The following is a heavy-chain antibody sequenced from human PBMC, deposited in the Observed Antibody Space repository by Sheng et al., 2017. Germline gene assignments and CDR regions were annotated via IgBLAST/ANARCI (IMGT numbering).Heavy chain of an antibody. CDR3: AKEITWSGLH. CDR1: GFNVDNKY. Sequence: EVQLVESGGGLIQPGGSLRLSCAASGFNVDNKYMSWVRQAPGKGLEWVSVIYSGGTTYYADSVKGRFSISRDNSKNTLYLQMNSLRGEDTVVYYCAKEITWSGLHWGQGTLVTVSS. D-gene: IGHD3-3*01. CDR2: IYSGGTT. V-gene: IGHV3-53*01. J-gene: IGHJ4*02.